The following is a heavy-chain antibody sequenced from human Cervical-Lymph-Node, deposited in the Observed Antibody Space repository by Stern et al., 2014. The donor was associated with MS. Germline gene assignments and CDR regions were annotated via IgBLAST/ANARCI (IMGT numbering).Heavy chain of an antibody. D-gene: IGHD6-13*01. Sequence: EVHLVESGGGLVKPGGSLRLSCAASGFTFSSYSINWVRQAPGKGLEWISSITPTSDYIYYADSVKGRFTLSRDNAKNSLFLQMDSLRAEDTAVYYCARDNGGQLVLDYYAMDVWGQGTTVTVSS. CDR1: GFTFSSYS. CDR2: ITPTSDYI. V-gene: IGHV3-21*04. CDR3: ARDNGGQLVLDYYAMDV. J-gene: IGHJ6*02.